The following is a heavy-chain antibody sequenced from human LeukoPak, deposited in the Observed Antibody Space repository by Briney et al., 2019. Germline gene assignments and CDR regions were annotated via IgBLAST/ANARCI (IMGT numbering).Heavy chain of an antibody. Sequence: GGSLRLSCAASGFTFSSYAMHWARQAPGKGLEWVAVISYDGSNKYYADSVKGRFTISRDNSKNTLYLQMNSLRAEDTAVYYCARDRDSSSTHFDYWGQGTLVTVSS. V-gene: IGHV3-30*01. CDR1: GFTFSSYA. CDR2: ISYDGSNK. J-gene: IGHJ4*02. D-gene: IGHD6-13*01. CDR3: ARDRDSSSTHFDY.